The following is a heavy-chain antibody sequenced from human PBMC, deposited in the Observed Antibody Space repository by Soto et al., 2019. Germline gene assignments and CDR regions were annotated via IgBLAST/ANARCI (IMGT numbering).Heavy chain of an antibody. CDR2: ICYSGST. D-gene: IGHD6-6*01. CDR1: GGSVSSGSYY. Sequence: PSETLSLTCTVSGGSVSSGSYYWSWIRQPPGKGLDWIGYICYSGSTNYNPSLKSRVTISVDTSKNQFSLKLSSVTAADTAVYYCARAKYSSSSLFDYWGQGTLVTVSS. CDR3: ARAKYSSSSLFDY. V-gene: IGHV4-61*01. J-gene: IGHJ4*02.